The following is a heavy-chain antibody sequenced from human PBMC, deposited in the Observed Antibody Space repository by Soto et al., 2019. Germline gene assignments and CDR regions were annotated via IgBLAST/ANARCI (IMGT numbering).Heavy chain of an antibody. V-gene: IGHV3-23*01. Sequence: PGGSLRLSCAASGFTFSSYAMSWVRQAPGKGLEWVSAISGSGGSTYYADSVKGRFTISRDNSRNTVYLQMNSLRAEDTAVYYCAKDTGYDRRFDYWGQGTPVTVSS. J-gene: IGHJ4*02. CDR2: ISGSGGST. CDR3: AKDTGYDRRFDY. D-gene: IGHD5-12*01. CDR1: GFTFSSYA.